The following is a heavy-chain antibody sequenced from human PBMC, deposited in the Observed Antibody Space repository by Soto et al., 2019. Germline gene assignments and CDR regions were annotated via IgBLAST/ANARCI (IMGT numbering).Heavy chain of an antibody. Sequence: SETLSLTCTVSGGSISSYYWSWIRQPPGKGLEWIGYIYYSGSTNYNPSLKSRVTISVDTSKNQFSLKLSSVTAADTAVYYCARGALWFGELSHYFFDYWGQGTLVTVSS. CDR3: ARGALWFGELSHYFFDY. CDR2: IYYSGST. J-gene: IGHJ4*02. CDR1: GGSISSYY. D-gene: IGHD3-10*01. V-gene: IGHV4-59*01.